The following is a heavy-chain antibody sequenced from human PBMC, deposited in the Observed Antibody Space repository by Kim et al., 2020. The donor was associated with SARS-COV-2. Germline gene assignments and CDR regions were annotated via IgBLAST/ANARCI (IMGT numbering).Heavy chain of an antibody. CDR1: GGSISSGGYY. Sequence: SETLSLTCTVSGGSISSGGYYWSWIRQHPGKGLEWIGYIYYSGSTYYNPSLKSRVTISVDTSKNQFSLKLSSVTAADTAVYYCARDRQGSGSYPYYYYGMDVWGQGTTVTVSS. J-gene: IGHJ6*02. V-gene: IGHV4-31*03. CDR3: ARDRQGSGSYPYYYYGMDV. CDR2: IYYSGST. D-gene: IGHD3-10*01.